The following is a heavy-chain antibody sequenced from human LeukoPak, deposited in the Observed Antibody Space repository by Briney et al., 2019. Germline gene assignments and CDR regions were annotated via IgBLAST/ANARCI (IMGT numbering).Heavy chain of an antibody. D-gene: IGHD6-13*01. Sequence: GGSLRLSCVASEFTFSAYAMTWVRQAPGKGLEWVSAISGSGGSTYYADSVKGRFTISRDNSKNTLYLQMNSLRAEDTAVYYCAKGGSAAGTFAFDIWGQGTMVTVSS. CDR1: EFTFSAYA. CDR3: AKGGSAAGTFAFDI. J-gene: IGHJ3*02. V-gene: IGHV3-23*01. CDR2: ISGSGGST.